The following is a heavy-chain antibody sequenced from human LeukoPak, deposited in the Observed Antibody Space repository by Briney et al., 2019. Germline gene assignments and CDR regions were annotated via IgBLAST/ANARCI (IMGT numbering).Heavy chain of an antibody. Sequence: SSVKVSCKASGGTFSSYAISWVRQAPGQGLEWMGGIIPIFGTANYAQKFQGRVTITADESTSTAYMELSSLRSEGTAVYYCARGANPRDGYSSWFDPWGQGTLVTVSS. CDR2: IIPIFGTA. J-gene: IGHJ5*02. D-gene: IGHD5-24*01. CDR1: GGTFSSYA. CDR3: ARGANPRDGYSSWFDP. V-gene: IGHV1-69*01.